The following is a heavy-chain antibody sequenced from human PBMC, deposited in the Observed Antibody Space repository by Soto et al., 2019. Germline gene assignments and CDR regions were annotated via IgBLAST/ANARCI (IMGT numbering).Heavy chain of an antibody. J-gene: IGHJ6*02. D-gene: IGHD2-2*01. CDR2: IRGSGSST. V-gene: IGHV3-23*01. CDR1: GFTFSNYA. CDR3: AKGPAIVLVPAAMNYYYGMDV. Sequence: PGGSLRLSCAASGFTFSNYAVTWVRQAPGKGLEWVAIIRGSGSSTYYADSVKGRFTISRDNSKNTLYLQMNSLRAEDTAVYYCAKGPAIVLVPAAMNYYYGMDVWGQGTTVTVSS.